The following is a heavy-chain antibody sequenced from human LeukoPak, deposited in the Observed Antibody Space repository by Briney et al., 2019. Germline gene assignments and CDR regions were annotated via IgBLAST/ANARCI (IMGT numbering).Heavy chain of an antibody. CDR3: ARAIAAATNWFDP. Sequence: SVKVSCKASGGTFSSYPISWVRQAPGQGLEWMGGIIPIFGTANYAQKFQGRVTITADESTSTAYMELSSLRSEDTAVYYCARAIAAATNWFDPWGQGTLVTVSS. V-gene: IGHV1-69*01. CDR1: GGTFSSYP. CDR2: IIPIFGTA. D-gene: IGHD6-13*01. J-gene: IGHJ5*02.